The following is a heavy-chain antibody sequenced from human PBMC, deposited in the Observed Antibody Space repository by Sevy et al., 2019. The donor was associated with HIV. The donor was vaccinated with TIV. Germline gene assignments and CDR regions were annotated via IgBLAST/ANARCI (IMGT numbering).Heavy chain of an antibody. V-gene: IGHV1-8*01. CDR2: MNPNSCNT. CDR3: ARGNVRGLTIFGVVDAAQYYYYGMDV. Sequence: ASVKVSCKASGYTFTSYDINWVRQATGQGLEWMGWMNPNSCNTGYAQKFQGRVTRTRNTTISTAYMELSSLRSEDTAVYYCARGNVRGLTIFGVVDAAQYYYYGMDVWGQGTTVTVSS. CDR1: GYTFTSYD. J-gene: IGHJ6*02. D-gene: IGHD3-3*01.